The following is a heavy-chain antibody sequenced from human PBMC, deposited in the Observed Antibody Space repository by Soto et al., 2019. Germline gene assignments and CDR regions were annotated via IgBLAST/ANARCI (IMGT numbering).Heavy chain of an antibody. CDR1: GGSISSGDYY. J-gene: IGHJ5*02. V-gene: IGHV4-30-4*01. D-gene: IGHD6-19*01. CDR2: IYYSGST. CDR3: ARPRAVAYNWFDP. Sequence: SETLSLTCTVSGGSISSGDYYWSWIRQPPGKGLEWIGYIYYSGSTYYNPSLKSRVTISVDTSKNQFSLKLSSVTAADTAVYYCARPRAVAYNWFDPWGQGTLVTVSS.